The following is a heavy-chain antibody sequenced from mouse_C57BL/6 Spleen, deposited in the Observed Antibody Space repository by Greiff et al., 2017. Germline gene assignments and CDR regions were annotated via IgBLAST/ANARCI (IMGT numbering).Heavy chain of an antibody. Sequence: VQLQQSGPELVKPGASVKISCKASGYAFSSSWMNWVKQRPGKGLEWIGRIYPGDGDTNYNGKFKGKATLTADKSSSTAYMQLSSLTSEDSAVYFCAHFYSNPYYFDYWGQGTTLTVSS. V-gene: IGHV1-82*01. D-gene: IGHD2-5*01. J-gene: IGHJ2*01. CDR1: GYAFSSSW. CDR2: IYPGDGDT. CDR3: AHFYSNPYYFDY.